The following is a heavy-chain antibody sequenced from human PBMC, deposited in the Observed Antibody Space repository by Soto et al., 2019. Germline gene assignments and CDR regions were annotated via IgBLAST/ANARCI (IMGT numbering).Heavy chain of an antibody. Sequence: QVQLQESGPGLVKPSETLSLTCTVSGGSISSYYWSWIRQPPGKGLEWIGYIYYSASTNYNPSLNSRATILVNTSQNQYSLQLSSVTAAETDVYYCAKRETLHGDYHYWGQGTLVTVSS. J-gene: IGHJ4*02. CDR1: GGSISSYY. CDR3: AKRETLHGDYHY. D-gene: IGHD4-17*01. CDR2: IYYSAST. V-gene: IGHV4-59*08.